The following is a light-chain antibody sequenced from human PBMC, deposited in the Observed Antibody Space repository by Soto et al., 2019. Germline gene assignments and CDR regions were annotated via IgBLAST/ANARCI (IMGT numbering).Light chain of an antibody. CDR2: FDR. CDR3: QVWDSSSEEGV. Sequence: SYELTQPPSVSVAPGKTARITCGENNIVTKSVHWYQQKPGQAPVLVISFDRDRPSGIPERFSGSNSGNTATLTISRVEAGDEADYYCQVWDSSSEEGVFGGGTKLTVL. V-gene: IGLV3-21*04. CDR1: NIVTKS. J-gene: IGLJ3*02.